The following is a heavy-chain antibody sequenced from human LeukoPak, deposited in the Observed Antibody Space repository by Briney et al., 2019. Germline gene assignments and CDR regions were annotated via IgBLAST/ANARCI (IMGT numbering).Heavy chain of an antibody. CDR2: IYHSGST. J-gene: IGHJ4*02. CDR3: ASSSWAAIGY. D-gene: IGHD2-2*01. V-gene: IGHV4-38-2*01. Sequence: SETLSLTCAVSGYSISSGYYWGWIRQPPGKGLEWIGSIYHSGSTYYNTSLKSRVTISVDTSKNQFSLKLSSVTAADTAVYYCASSSWAAIGYWGQGTLVTVSS. CDR1: GYSISSGYY.